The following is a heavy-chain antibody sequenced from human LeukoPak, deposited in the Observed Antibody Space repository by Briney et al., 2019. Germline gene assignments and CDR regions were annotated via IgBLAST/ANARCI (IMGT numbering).Heavy chain of an antibody. CDR2: IYYSGST. V-gene: IGHV4-39*01. CDR3: ASFGSGTYYNLDY. D-gene: IGHD3-10*01. CDR1: GGSIRSSNYF. J-gene: IGHJ4*02. Sequence: SETLSLTCTVSGGSIRSSNYFWGWIRQPPGKGLEWIGSIYYSGSTYYNPSLKSRVTISLDTSKNQFSLKLTSVTAADTAVYYCASFGSGTYYNLDYWGQGTLVTVSS.